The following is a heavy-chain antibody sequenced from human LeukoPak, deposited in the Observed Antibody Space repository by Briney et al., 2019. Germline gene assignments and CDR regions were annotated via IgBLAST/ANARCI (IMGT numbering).Heavy chain of an antibody. V-gene: IGHV3-33*01. Sequence: GGSLRLSCAASGFTFSSYGMHWVRQAPGKGLEWVAVIWYDGSNKYYADSVKGRFTISRDNSKNTLYLQMNSLRAEDTAVDYCARERVYYDSSGYLLYFDYWGQGTLVTVSS. D-gene: IGHD3-22*01. CDR2: IWYDGSNK. CDR3: ARERVYYDSSGYLLYFDY. CDR1: GFTFSSYG. J-gene: IGHJ4*02.